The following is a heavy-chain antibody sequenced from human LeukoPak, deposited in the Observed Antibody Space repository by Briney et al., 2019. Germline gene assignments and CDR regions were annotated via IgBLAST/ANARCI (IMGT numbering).Heavy chain of an antibody. CDR2: IYRDGST. CDR3: ARDRGGLPY. Sequence: GGSLRLSCIASEFTVSSNYMSWVRQAPGKGLEWVSIIYRDGSTYYADSVKGRFTISRDNSKNTLYLQMNSLRVEDTAVYYCARDRGGLPYWGQGTLVTVSS. J-gene: IGHJ4*02. D-gene: IGHD5-18*01. V-gene: IGHV3-66*01. CDR1: EFTVSSNY.